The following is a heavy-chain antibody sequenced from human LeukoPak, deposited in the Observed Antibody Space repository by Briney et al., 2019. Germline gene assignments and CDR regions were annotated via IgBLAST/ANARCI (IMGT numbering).Heavy chain of an antibody. D-gene: IGHD4-23*01. V-gene: IGHV4-30-2*01. Sequence: PSETLSLTCTVSGASISSGGYFWSWIRQPPGKGLEWIGYIYHIGNTYYNPSLESRVTMSVDKSKNQFSLSLASVTVADTAVYYCARERPLDTVVSQDFWGQGILVIVSS. CDR1: GASISSGGYF. J-gene: IGHJ4*02. CDR2: IYHIGNT. CDR3: ARERPLDTVVSQDF.